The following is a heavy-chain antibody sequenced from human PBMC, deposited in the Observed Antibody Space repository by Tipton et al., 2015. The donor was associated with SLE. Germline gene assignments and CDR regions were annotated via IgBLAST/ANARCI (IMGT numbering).Heavy chain of an antibody. CDR1: GGSISSHY. J-gene: IGHJ3*02. D-gene: IGHD3-22*01. CDR2: IYYSGST. Sequence: SLSLTCTVSGGSISSHYWSWIQQPPGKGLEWIGYIYYSGSTNYNPSLKSRVTISVDTSKNQFSLKLSSVTAADTAVYYCARDRSYYDSVVDIWGQGTMVTVSS. V-gene: IGHV4-59*11. CDR3: ARDRSYYDSVVDI.